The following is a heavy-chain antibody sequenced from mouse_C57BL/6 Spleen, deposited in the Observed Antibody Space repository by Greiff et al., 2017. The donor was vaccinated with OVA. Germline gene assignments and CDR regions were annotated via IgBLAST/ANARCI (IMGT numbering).Heavy chain of an antibody. CDR1: GYTFTDYN. J-gene: IGHJ4*01. Sequence: DVKLQESGPELVKPGASVKIPCKASGYTFTDYNMDWVKQSHGKSLEWIGDINPNNGGTIYNQKFKGKATLTVDKSSSTAYMELRSLTSEDTAVYYCAREGLDYYAMDYWGQGTSVTVSS. D-gene: IGHD2-2*01. V-gene: IGHV1-18*01. CDR2: INPNNGGT. CDR3: AREGLDYYAMDY.